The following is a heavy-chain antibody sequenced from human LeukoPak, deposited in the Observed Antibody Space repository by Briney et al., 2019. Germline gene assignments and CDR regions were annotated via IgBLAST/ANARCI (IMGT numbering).Heavy chain of an antibody. Sequence: GVSLRLSCAVSGICLSNYGMSWVRQAPGKVLECVAGMCDSGGGTAYADSVKGRFTISRDNPKNTLYLQMNSLRAEDTAVYFCAKRGVVIRVILVGFHKEAYYFDSWGQGALVTVSS. CDR2: MCDSGGGT. CDR1: GICLSNYG. CDR3: AKRGVVIRVILVGFHKEAYYFDS. V-gene: IGHV3-23*01. J-gene: IGHJ4*02. D-gene: IGHD3-22*01.